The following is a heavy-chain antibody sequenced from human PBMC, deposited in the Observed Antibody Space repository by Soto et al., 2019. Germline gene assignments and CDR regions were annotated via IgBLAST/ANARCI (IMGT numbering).Heavy chain of an antibody. CDR2: IYYSGST. CDR3: VRDGTYCCGWYFKESWFAP. D-gene: IGHD6-19*01. CDR1: GGSISSYY. Sequence: SETLYLTCTVSGGSISSYYWSWIRQPPGKGLEWIGYIYYSGSTNYNPSLKSRVTISVDTSKNQFSLKLSSVTAADTAVYYCVRDGTYCCGWYFKESWFAPWARGTLVPVSA. V-gene: IGHV4-59*01. J-gene: IGHJ5*02.